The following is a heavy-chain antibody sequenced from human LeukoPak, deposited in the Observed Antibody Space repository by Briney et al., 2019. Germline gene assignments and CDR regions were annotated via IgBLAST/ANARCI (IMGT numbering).Heavy chain of an antibody. J-gene: IGHJ4*02. CDR3: AKDPLGSGWPSFDY. V-gene: IGHV3-23*01. CDR1: GFTVSSNY. D-gene: IGHD6-19*01. Sequence: GGSLRLSCAASGFTVSSNYMSWVRQAPGKGLEWVSAISGSGGSTYYADSVKGRFTISRDNSKNTLYLQMNSLRAEDTAVYYCAKDPLGSGWPSFDYWGQGTLVTVSS. CDR2: ISGSGGST.